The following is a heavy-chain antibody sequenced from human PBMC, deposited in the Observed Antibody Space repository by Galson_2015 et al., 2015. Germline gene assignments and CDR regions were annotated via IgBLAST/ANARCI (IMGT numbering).Heavy chain of an antibody. CDR2: VSYDGSNK. CDR1: GFTFSRFG. CDR3: ARDPVAYKSGSGSYYSGDYYMDV. J-gene: IGHJ6*03. Sequence: SLRLSCAASGFTFSRFGMHWVRQTPGKGLEWVAVVSYDGSNKYHADSVKGRFTISRDNSKNTLYLQMNSLTAEDTAVYYCARDPVAYKSGSGSYYSGDYYMDVWGKGTTVTVSS. D-gene: IGHD3-10*01. V-gene: IGHV3-30-3*01.